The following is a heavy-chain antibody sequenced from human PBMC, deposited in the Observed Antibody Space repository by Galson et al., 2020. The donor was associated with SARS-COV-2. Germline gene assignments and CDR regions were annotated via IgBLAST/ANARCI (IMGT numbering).Heavy chain of an antibody. J-gene: IGHJ6*02. CDR3: ARDQVISVPYYYYGMDV. CDR1: GGSISSGGYY. D-gene: IGHD3-10*01. CDR2: IYYSGST. V-gene: IGHV4-31*03. Sequence: SETLSLTCTVSGGSISSGGYYWSWIRQHPGKGLEWIGYIYYSGSTYYNPSLKSRVTISVDTSKNQFSLKLSSVTAADTAVYYCARDQVISVPYYYYGMDVWGQGTTVTVSS.